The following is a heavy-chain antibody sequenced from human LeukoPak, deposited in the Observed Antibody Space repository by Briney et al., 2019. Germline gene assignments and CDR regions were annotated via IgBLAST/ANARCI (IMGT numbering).Heavy chain of an antibody. CDR1: GFTFSDYY. CDR3: ARPPRATVAGMEDY. D-gene: IGHD6-19*01. Sequence: PGGSLRLSCAASGFTFSDYYMSWIRQPPGKGLEWIGSIYYSGSTYYNPSLKSRVTISVDTSKNQFSLKLSSVTAADTAVYYCARPPRATVAGMEDYWGQGTLVTVSS. CDR2: IYYSGST. V-gene: IGHV4-39*01. J-gene: IGHJ4*02.